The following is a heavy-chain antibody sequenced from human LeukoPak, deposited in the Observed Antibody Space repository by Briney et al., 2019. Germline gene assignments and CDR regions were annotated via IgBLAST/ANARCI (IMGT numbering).Heavy chain of an antibody. Sequence: GGSLRLSCAASGFTFSSYGMHWVRQAPGKGLEWVAVISYDGSNKYYVDSVKGRFTISRDNSKNTLYLQMNSLRAEDTAVYYCAKDRGKVRGVIIDDYWGQGTLVTVSS. V-gene: IGHV3-30*18. CDR2: ISYDGSNK. CDR3: AKDRGKVRGVIIDDY. CDR1: GFTFSSYG. J-gene: IGHJ4*02. D-gene: IGHD3-10*01.